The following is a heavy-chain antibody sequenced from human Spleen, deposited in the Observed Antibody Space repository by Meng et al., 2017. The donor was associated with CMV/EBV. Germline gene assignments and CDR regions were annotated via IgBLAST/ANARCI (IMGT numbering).Heavy chain of an antibody. CDR3: ARDHGYYDSSGYN. J-gene: IGHJ4*02. D-gene: IGHD3-22*01. Sequence: ASVKVSCKASGYTFTGYYIYWVRQAPGQGLEWMGWINSNSGGTNYAQKFQGRVTMTRDTSISTAYMELSSLRSDDTAVYYCARDHGYYDSSGYNWGQGTLVTVSS. CDR1: GYTFTGYY. CDR2: INSNSGGT. V-gene: IGHV1-2*02.